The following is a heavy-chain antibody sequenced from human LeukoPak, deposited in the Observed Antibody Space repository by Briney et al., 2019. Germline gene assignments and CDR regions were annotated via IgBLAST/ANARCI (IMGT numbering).Heavy chain of an antibody. V-gene: IGHV3-49*03. J-gene: IGHJ4*02. Sequence: PGGSLRLSCTASGFTFGDYAMSWFRQAPGKGLEWVSLIRSKAYGGTTEYAASVKGRFIVSRDDSKSIAYLQMSSLKTEDTAVYYCTRAKWELVGPHYWGQGTLVTVSS. D-gene: IGHD1-26*01. CDR3: TRAKWELVGPHY. CDR1: GFTFGDYA. CDR2: IRSKAYGGTT.